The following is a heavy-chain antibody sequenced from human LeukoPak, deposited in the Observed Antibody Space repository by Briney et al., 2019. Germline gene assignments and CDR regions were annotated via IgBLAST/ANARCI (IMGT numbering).Heavy chain of an antibody. CDR1: GFTFDDYA. V-gene: IGHV3-9*01. D-gene: IGHD1-1*01. Sequence: GGSLRLSCAASGFTFDDYAMHWVRQAPGKGLEWVSGISWNSGSIGYADSVKGRFTISRDNAKNSLYLQMNSLRAEDTALYYCAKATRPSSKTYYYYGMDVWGQGTTVIVSS. J-gene: IGHJ6*02. CDR3: AKATRPSSKTYYYYGMDV. CDR2: ISWNSGSI.